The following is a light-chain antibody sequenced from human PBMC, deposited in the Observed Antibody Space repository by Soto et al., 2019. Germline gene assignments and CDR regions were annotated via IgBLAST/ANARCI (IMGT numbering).Light chain of an antibody. Sequence: QMTQSPSTLSGSVGDRVTITCRASQGVSTWLAWYQHKPGQAPKLLIYEASKLQSGVPSRFSASGSVRDFTLTITSLQPEDSATYYCQQYYDFRTFGQGTKVEI. CDR3: QQYYDFRT. J-gene: IGKJ1*01. V-gene: IGKV1-5*03. CDR2: EAS. CDR1: QGVSTW.